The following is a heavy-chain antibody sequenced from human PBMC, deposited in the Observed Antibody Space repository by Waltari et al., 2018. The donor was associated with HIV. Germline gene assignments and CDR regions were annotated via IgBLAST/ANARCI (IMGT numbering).Heavy chain of an antibody. D-gene: IGHD3-10*01. CDR1: VYTFSAHT. J-gene: IGHJ6*02. CDR3: ARGVSIVRGVMIRGHMDV. CDR2: ISGYNGNT. V-gene: IGHV1-18*01. Sequence: VQLVHSGAEMRKPGASVKVSCRASVYTFSAHTTSRVRQAPGQGLEWMGWISGYNGNTNYAQKFQGRVNMTTDTSTSTAHMELRSLRSDDTAVYYCARGVSIVRGVMIRGHMDVWGQGTTVTVSS.